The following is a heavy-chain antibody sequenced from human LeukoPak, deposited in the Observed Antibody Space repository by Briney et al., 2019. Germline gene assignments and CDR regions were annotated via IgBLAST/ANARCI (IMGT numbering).Heavy chain of an antibody. CDR2: IKQDGSEK. D-gene: IGHD5-12*01. CDR1: GFTFSSYW. CDR3: ARAGGYASSWAY. V-gene: IGHV3-7*01. Sequence: GGSLRLSCAASGFTFSSYWMSWVPQAPGKGLEWVANIKQDGSEKNYVDSVKGRFTISRDNAKNSLDLQMNSLRGEDTAVYYCARAGGYASSWAYWGQGTLVTVSS. J-gene: IGHJ4*02.